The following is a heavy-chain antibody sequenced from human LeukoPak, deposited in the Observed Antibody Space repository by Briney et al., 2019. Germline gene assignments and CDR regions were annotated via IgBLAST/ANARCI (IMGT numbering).Heavy chain of an antibody. CDR3: ASPYSSSYQTTRAYYYYYYGMDV. CDR1: GFTFSSYA. J-gene: IGHJ6*02. Sequence: GGSLRLSCAASGFTFSSYAMHWVRQAPGKGLEWVAVISYDGSNKYYADSVKGRFTISRDNSKNTLYLQMNGLRAEDTAVYYCASPYSSSYQTTRAYYYYYYGMDVWGQGTTVTVSS. CDR2: ISYDGSNK. D-gene: IGHD6-13*01. V-gene: IGHV3-30*04.